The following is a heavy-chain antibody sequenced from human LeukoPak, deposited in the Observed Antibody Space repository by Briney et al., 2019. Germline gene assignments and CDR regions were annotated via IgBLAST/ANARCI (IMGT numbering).Heavy chain of an antibody. J-gene: IGHJ3*02. Sequence: PGGSLRLSCAASGFTFSSYSMNWVRQSPGKGLEWVANIKQDGSEKYYVDSVRGRFTISRDNAKNSLYLQMNSLRVEDTAVYYCARNTYYYERSGWKAFDIWGQGTMVTVSS. CDR3: ARNTYYYERSGWKAFDI. D-gene: IGHD3-22*01. CDR1: GFTFSSYS. CDR2: IKQDGSEK. V-gene: IGHV3-7*01.